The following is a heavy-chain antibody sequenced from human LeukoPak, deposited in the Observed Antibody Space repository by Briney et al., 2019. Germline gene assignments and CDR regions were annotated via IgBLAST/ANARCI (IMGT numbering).Heavy chain of an antibody. J-gene: IGHJ5*02. CDR2: INHSGST. D-gene: IGHD3-22*01. CDR3: ARHRVPMIVVALNWFDP. CDR1: GGSFSGYY. Sequence: SETLSLTCAVYGGSFSGYYWSWIRQPPGKGLEWIGEINHSGSTNYNPSLKSRVTISVDTSKNQFSLKLSSVTAADTAVYYCARHRVPMIVVALNWFDPWGQGTLVTVSS. V-gene: IGHV4-34*01.